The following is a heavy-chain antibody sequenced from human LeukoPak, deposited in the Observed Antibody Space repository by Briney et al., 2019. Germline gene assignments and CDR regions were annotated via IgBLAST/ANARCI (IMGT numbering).Heavy chain of an antibody. CDR3: ARGNVVVVAARLHWFDP. Sequence: SETLSLTCAVSGGSISSGGYSWSWIRQPPGKGLEWIGYIYHSGSTYYNPSLKSRVTISVDRSKNQFSLKLSSVTAADTAVYYCARGNVVVVAARLHWFDPWGQGTLVTVSS. V-gene: IGHV4-30-2*01. J-gene: IGHJ5*02. CDR1: GGSISSGGYS. D-gene: IGHD2-15*01. CDR2: IYHSGST.